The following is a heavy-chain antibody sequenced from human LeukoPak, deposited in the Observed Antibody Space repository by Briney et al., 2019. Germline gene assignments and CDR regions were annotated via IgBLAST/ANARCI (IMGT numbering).Heavy chain of an antibody. Sequence: GGSLRLSCAASGFTFSSYGMHWVRQAPGKGLEWVAFIRYDGSSKYYADSVKGRFTISRDNSKNTLYLQMNSLRAEDTAVYYCAKEGAVLLWFGELFFDYWGQGTLVTVSS. D-gene: IGHD3-10*01. J-gene: IGHJ4*02. CDR2: IRYDGSSK. V-gene: IGHV3-30*02. CDR1: GFTFSSYG. CDR3: AKEGAVLLWFGELFFDY.